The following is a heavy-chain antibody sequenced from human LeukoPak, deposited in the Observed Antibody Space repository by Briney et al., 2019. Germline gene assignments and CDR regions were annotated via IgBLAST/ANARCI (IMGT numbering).Heavy chain of an antibody. CDR1: GGSISSGGYY. V-gene: IGHV4-61*02. CDR3: ASLADWYYYDDSGYPLGAFDI. Sequence: PSQTLSLTCTVSGGSISSGGYYWSWIRQPAGKGLEWIGRIYTSGSTKHNPSLKSRVTISVDTSKNQFSLKLTSVTAADTAVYYCASLADWYYYDDSGYPLGAFDIWGQGTMVTVSS. J-gene: IGHJ3*02. CDR2: IYTSGST. D-gene: IGHD3-22*01.